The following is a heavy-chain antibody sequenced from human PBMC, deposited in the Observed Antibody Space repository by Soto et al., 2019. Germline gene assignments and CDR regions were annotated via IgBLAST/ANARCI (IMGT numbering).Heavy chain of an antibody. CDR2: ISADNGNT. Sequence: GASVKVSCKASEYTFTPYAMHWVRQAPGQGLEWMGWISADNGNTNYAQKLQGRVTMTTDTSTSTAYMELRSLRSEDTAVYYCARVGGWYVPDYWGQGTLVTVSS. J-gene: IGHJ4*02. D-gene: IGHD6-19*01. CDR3: ARVGGWYVPDY. CDR1: EYTFTPYA. V-gene: IGHV1-3*01.